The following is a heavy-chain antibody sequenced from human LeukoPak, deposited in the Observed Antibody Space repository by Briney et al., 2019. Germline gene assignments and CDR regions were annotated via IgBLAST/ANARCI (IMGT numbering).Heavy chain of an antibody. D-gene: IGHD5-24*01. CDR2: IYYSGST. Sequence: SETLSLTCTVSGGSISSYYWSWIRQPPGKGLEWIGYIYYSGSTNYNPSLKSRVTISVDTSKNQFSLKLSSVTAADTAVYYCASMATITNDLDYWGQGTLVTVSS. J-gene: IGHJ4*02. CDR3: ASMATITNDLDY. V-gene: IGHV4-59*08. CDR1: GGSISSYY.